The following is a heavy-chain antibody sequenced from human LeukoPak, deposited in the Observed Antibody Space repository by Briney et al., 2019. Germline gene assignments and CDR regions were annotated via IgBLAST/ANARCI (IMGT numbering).Heavy chain of an antibody. V-gene: IGHV3-33*06. Sequence: GGSLRLSCAASGFTFSSYGMHWVRQAPGKGLEWVAVIWYDGSNKYYADSVKGRFTISRDNSKNTLYLQMNSLRAEDTAVYYCAKGRSIAAAIDYWGQGTLVTVSS. CDR2: IWYDGSNK. D-gene: IGHD6-13*01. CDR3: AKGRSIAAAIDY. J-gene: IGHJ4*02. CDR1: GFTFSSYG.